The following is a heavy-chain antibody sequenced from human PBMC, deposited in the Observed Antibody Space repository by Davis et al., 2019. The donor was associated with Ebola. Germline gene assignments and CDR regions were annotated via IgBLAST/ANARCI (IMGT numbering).Heavy chain of an antibody. CDR3: ATSGTSDGGAFDI. V-gene: IGHV1-2*02. J-gene: IGHJ3*02. D-gene: IGHD2-2*01. Sequence: ASVKVSCKASGYTFIGYYMHCARQPPGQGLEWMGWINPNSGGTNYAQKLQGRVTMTRDTSISTAYMELRRLRSDDTDVYYCATSGTSDGGAFDIWGQGTMVTVSS. CDR1: GYTFIGYY. CDR2: INPNSGGT.